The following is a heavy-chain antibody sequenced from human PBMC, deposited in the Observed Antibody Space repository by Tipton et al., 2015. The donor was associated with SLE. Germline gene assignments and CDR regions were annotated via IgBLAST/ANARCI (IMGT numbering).Heavy chain of an antibody. Sequence: SLRLSCPGSGFTFRSYSMNWVRQAPGKGLEWVSVISGSGDKTYYADSVKGRFTISRDNSKNTLFLEMNSLRAEDTAVYYCARADPGQNYDYVWGSYRTPSYFDYWGQGTLVTVSS. CDR3: ARADPGQNYDYVWGSYRTPSYFDY. CDR2: ISGSGDKT. J-gene: IGHJ4*02. D-gene: IGHD3-16*02. CDR1: GFTFRSYS. V-gene: IGHV3-23*01.